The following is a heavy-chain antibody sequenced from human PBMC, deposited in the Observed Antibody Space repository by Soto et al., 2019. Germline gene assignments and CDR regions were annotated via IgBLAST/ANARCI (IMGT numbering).Heavy chain of an antibody. J-gene: IGHJ3*01. D-gene: IGHD1-1*01. CDR3: ASWHEREHAYDV. CDR2: LYDVDGS. CDR1: GFTFSSYG. V-gene: IGHV3-NL1*01. Sequence: QVQLVESGGGVVQPGRSLRLSCAASGFTFSSYGMHWVRQAPGKGLEWVSALYDVDGSFYADSVKGRFTTSSDSSKTTVYLQMNGLRPDDTAVYYCASWHEREHAYDVWGQGTTVTVSS.